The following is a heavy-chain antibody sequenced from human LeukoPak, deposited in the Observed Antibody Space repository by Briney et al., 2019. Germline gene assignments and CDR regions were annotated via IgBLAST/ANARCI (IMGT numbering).Heavy chain of an antibody. V-gene: IGHV4-59*01. Sequence: SETLSLTCSVSGASITDYFWSWIRQSPGRGLEWIVYIFYSGTTTYSPSLKSRVTISIDTSKNQFSLNLTSLTAADTAVYYCARHYSDSSGYYTFDYWGQGTLVTVSS. J-gene: IGHJ4*02. D-gene: IGHD3-22*01. CDR2: IFYSGTT. CDR1: GASITDYF. CDR3: ARHYSDSSGYYTFDY.